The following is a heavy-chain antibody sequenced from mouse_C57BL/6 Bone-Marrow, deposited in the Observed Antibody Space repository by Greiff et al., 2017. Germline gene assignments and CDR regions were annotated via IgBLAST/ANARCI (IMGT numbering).Heavy chain of an antibody. Sequence: VQLQQPGAELVKPGASVKLSCKASGYTFTSYWMQWVKQRPGQGLEWIGEIDPSDSYTNYNQKFKGKATLTVDTSSSTAYMQLSSLTSEDSAVYYCAGIYYGNYPLPMDYWGQGTSVTVSS. V-gene: IGHV1-50*01. D-gene: IGHD2-1*01. CDR2: IDPSDSYT. J-gene: IGHJ4*01. CDR1: GYTFTSYW. CDR3: AGIYYGNYPLPMDY.